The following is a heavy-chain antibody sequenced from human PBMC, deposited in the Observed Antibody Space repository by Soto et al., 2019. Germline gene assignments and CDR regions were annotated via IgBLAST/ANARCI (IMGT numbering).Heavy chain of an antibody. V-gene: IGHV1-2*02. CDR3: AKDITGCGYGMNV. J-gene: IGHJ6*02. Sequence: ASVKVSCKASGDTFSGYYMHWVRQAPGQGREWMGWINPTNGDTNYAQRSQGRVMMTRDTSITTTYMELSGLRSDDTATYYGAKDITGCGYGMNVWGQGTGVTVSS. CDR2: INPTNGDT. CDR1: GDTFSGYY. D-gene: IGHD3-10*01.